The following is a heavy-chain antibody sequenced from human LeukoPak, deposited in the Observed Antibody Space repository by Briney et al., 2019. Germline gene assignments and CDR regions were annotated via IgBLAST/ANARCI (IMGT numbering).Heavy chain of an antibody. J-gene: IGHJ4*02. CDR3: ARLKRVGYFDY. V-gene: IGHV4-39*01. CDR2: IYYSGST. CDR1: GGSISSSSYF. Sequence: SETLSLTCTVSGGSISSSSYFWGWIRQPPGKGLEWIVNIYYSGSTYYNPSLKSRVTISLDTSKTQFSLKLYSVTAADTAVYYCARLKRVGYFDYWGQGTLVTVSS. D-gene: IGHD3-22*01.